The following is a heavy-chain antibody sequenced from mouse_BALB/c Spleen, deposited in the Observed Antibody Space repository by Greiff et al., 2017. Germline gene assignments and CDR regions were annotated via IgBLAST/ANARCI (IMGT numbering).Heavy chain of an antibody. CDR2: INSNGGST. V-gene: IGHV5-6-3*01. Sequence: DVQLQESGGGLVQPGGSLKLSCAASGFTFSSYGMSWVRQTPDKRLELVATINSNGGSTYYPDSVKGRFTISRDNAKNTLYLQMSSLKSEDTAMYYCARDKEAAWFAYWGQGTLVTVSA. CDR1: GFTFSSYG. J-gene: IGHJ3*01. CDR3: ARDKEAAWFAY.